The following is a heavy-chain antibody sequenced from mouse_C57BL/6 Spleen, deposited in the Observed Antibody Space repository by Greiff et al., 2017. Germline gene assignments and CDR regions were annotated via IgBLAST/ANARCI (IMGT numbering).Heavy chain of an antibody. CDR3: ARRIYYGNYEKDYFDY. J-gene: IGHJ2*01. CDR1: GYTFTDYY. V-gene: IGHV1-76*01. CDR2: IYPGSGNT. Sequence: QVQLQQSGAELVRPGASVKLSCKASGYTFTDYYINWVKQRPGQGLEWIARIYPGSGNTYYNEKFKGKATLTAEKSSSTAYMQLSSLTSEDSAVYFCARRIYYGNYEKDYFDYWGQGTTLTVSS. D-gene: IGHD2-1*01.